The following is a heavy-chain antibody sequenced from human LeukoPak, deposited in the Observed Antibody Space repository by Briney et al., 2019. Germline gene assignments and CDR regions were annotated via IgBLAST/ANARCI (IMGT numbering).Heavy chain of an antibody. CDR2: ISSSGSTI. D-gene: IGHD1-1*01. Sequence: GGSLRLSCAASGFTFSDYYMSWIRQAPGKGLEWVSYISSSGSTIYYADSVKGRFTISRDNAKNSLYLQMNSLRAEDTAVYYCAREGGRVGWLRLEPGDYYYYMDVWGKGTTVTVSS. V-gene: IGHV3-11*04. CDR1: GFTFSDYY. CDR3: AREGGRVGWLRLEPGDYYYYMDV. J-gene: IGHJ6*03.